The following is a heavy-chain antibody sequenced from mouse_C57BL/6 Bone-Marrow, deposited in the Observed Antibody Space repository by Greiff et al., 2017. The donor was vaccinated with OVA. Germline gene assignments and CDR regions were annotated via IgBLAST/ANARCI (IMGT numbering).Heavy chain of an antibody. D-gene: IGHD2-1*01. CDR2: IGPANGNT. CDR3: ASRSTMVKRAMDY. V-gene: IGHV14-3*01. Sequence: VQLQQSVAELVRPGASVKLSCTASGFNIKNTYMHWVKQRPEQGLEWIGRIGPANGNTKYAPKFQGKATITADTSSNTAYLQLSSLTSEDTAIYYCASRSTMVKRAMDYWGQGTSVTVSS. J-gene: IGHJ4*01. CDR1: GFNIKNTY.